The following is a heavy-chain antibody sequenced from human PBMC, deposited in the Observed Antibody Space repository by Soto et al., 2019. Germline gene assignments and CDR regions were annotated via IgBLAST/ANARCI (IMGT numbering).Heavy chain of an antibody. V-gene: IGHV3-23*01. CDR3: ASSPPSYDSSGYYQTTTYYFDY. Sequence: GGSLRLSCAASGFTFSSYAMSWVRQAPGKGLEWVSAISGSGGSTYYADSVKGRFTISRDNSKNTLYLQMNSLRAEDTAVYYCASSPPSYDSSGYYQTTTYYFDYWGQGTLVTVSS. D-gene: IGHD3-22*01. CDR2: ISGSGGST. J-gene: IGHJ4*02. CDR1: GFTFSSYA.